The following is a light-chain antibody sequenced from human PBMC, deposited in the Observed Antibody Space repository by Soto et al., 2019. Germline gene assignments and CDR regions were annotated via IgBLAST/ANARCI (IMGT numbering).Light chain of an antibody. V-gene: IGLV2-8*01. J-gene: IGLJ3*02. CDR2: EVN. CDR1: TSDVGGFNY. CDR3: TSYAGRNTWV. Sequence: QSVLTQPPSASGSPGQSVTISCTGTTSDVGGFNYVSWCQQYPGKAPKLIIYEVNKRPSGVPDRFSGSKSGSTASLTVSGLQAEDEADYYCTSYAGRNTWVFGGGSKLTVL.